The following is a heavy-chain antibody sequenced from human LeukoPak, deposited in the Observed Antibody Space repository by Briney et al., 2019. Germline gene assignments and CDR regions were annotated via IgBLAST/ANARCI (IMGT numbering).Heavy chain of an antibody. CDR3: ARAISWNGAQGHMDV. J-gene: IGHJ6*03. CDR1: GFSFSDYW. Sequence: GGSLRLSCAASGFSFSDYWMLWVLQAPGKGLLWVSGINSDGRNIAYADSVKGRFTISRDNAKNTLYLEMNSLTIEDTAVYYCARAISWNGAQGHMDVWGKGTTVTVS. CDR2: INSDGRNI. V-gene: IGHV3-74*03. D-gene: IGHD1-1*01.